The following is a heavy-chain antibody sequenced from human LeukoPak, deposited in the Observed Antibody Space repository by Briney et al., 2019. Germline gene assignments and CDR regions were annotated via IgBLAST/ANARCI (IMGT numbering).Heavy chain of an antibody. CDR1: GYSFASYW. Sequence: GESLKISCRASGYSFASYWIGWVRQTSGKGLEWMAIIHPNDASTIYSPSFQGQVTISADRSITTAYLQWNTLQASDTAIYYCARHNNWAFDYWDRGTLLTVSS. D-gene: IGHD1-20*01. CDR2: IHPNDAST. J-gene: IGHJ4*02. V-gene: IGHV5-51*01. CDR3: ARHNNWAFDY.